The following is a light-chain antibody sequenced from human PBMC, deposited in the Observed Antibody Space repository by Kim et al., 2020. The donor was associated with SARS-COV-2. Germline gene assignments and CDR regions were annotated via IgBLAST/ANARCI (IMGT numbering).Light chain of an antibody. J-gene: IGLJ3*02. CDR3: HVWDSSGDHEE. Sequence: PGKTAVTTGGGNNVGSKSVPWYQQKPGQVPVLVIYYTSDRPSGIPERFSGSNSGNTAILTINRVEAGDEADYYCHVWDSSGDHEEFGGGTQLTVL. CDR1: NVGSKS. CDR2: YTS. V-gene: IGLV3-21*04.